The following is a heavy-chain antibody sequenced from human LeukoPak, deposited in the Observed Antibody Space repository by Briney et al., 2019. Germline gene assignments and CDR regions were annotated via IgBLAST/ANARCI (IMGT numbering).Heavy chain of an antibody. J-gene: IGHJ4*02. V-gene: IGHV3-23*01. D-gene: IGHD6-19*01. CDR2: ITGTGRST. Sequence: AASLRLSCAASGFTLSTYGASWIRQPPGKGLEWVSGITGTGRSTYYADSVKGRFTVSRDTSKNTLYLQMNSLRAEDTAIYYCAKDHGTAVAGFYYWGQGTLVTVSS. CDR1: GFTLSTYG. CDR3: AKDHGTAVAGFYY.